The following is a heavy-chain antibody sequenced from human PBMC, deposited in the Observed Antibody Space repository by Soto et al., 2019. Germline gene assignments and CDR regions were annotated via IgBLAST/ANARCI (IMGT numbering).Heavy chain of an antibody. CDR1: GGSITSSNYY. J-gene: IGHJ5*02. CDR2: VYYNGFT. CDR3: ARQDDFWSGSNWFDP. V-gene: IGHV4-39*01. Sequence: PSETLSLTCTVSGGSITSSNYYWGWIRQPPGKGLEWIGNVYYNGFTYYNPSLKSRVTISVDTSKNHFSLKLTSVTAADTAVYYCARQDDFWSGSNWFDPRAQRTLVTVSS. D-gene: IGHD3-3*01.